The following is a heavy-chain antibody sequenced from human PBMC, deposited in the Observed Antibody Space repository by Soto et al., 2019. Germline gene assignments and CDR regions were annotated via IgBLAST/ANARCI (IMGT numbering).Heavy chain of an antibody. CDR3: ARERGWSTHDAFDI. Sequence: ASVKVSCKASGYTFTSYVMHWVRQAPGQGLEWMGWINAGNGNTKYSQKFQGRVTMTRDTSTSTVYMELSSLRSEDTAVYYCARERGWSTHDAFDIWGQGTMVTVSS. V-gene: IGHV1-3*01. CDR2: INAGNGNT. D-gene: IGHD6-19*01. J-gene: IGHJ3*02. CDR1: GYTFTSYV.